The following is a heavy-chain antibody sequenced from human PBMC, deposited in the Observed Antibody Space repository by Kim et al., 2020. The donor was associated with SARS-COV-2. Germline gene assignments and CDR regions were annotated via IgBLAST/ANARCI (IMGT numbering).Heavy chain of an antibody. J-gene: IGHJ3*02. CDR1: GFTFSSYA. Sequence: GGSLRLSCAASGFTFSSYAMHWVRQAPGKGLEWVAVISYDGSNKYYADSVKGRFTISRDNSKNTLYLQMNSLRAEDTAVYYCARDKKVRGVIYDAFDIWGQGTMVTVSS. D-gene: IGHD3-10*01. V-gene: IGHV3-30*04. CDR3: ARDKKVRGVIYDAFDI. CDR2: ISYDGSNK.